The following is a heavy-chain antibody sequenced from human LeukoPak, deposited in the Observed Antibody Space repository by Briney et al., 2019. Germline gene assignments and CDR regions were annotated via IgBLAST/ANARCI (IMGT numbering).Heavy chain of an antibody. Sequence: ASVKVSCKASGYTFTSYGIRWVRQAPGQGLEWMGWISAYNGNTNYAQKLRGRVTMTTDTSTSTAYMELRSLRPDDTAVYYCARGGNENCSGGSCYSGYWGQGTLVTVSS. CDR1: GYTFTSYG. V-gene: IGHV1-18*01. J-gene: IGHJ4*02. CDR3: ARGGNENCSGGSCYSGY. CDR2: ISAYNGNT. D-gene: IGHD2-15*01.